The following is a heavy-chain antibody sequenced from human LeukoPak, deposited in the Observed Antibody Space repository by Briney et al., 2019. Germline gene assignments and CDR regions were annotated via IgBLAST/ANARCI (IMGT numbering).Heavy chain of an antibody. J-gene: IGHJ4*02. CDR3: ARHGSWSFDY. V-gene: IGHV3-23*01. CDR2: ITSGSGSNV. D-gene: IGHD6-13*01. CDR1: GFSFSSFA. Sequence: GGSLRLSCAASGFSFSSFAMTWVRQAPGKGLEWVSAITSGSGSNVYYTDSLKGWFTISRDNSKNTLYLQMNSLRAEDTAVYYCARHGSWSFDYWGQGTLVTVSA.